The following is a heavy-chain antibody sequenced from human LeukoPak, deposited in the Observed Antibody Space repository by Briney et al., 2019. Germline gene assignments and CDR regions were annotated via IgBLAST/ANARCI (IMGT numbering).Heavy chain of an antibody. D-gene: IGHD3-3*01. CDR2: INHSGST. J-gene: IGHJ5*02. V-gene: IGHV4-34*01. Sequence: SETLSLTCAVYGGCFSGYYWSWIRQPPGKGLEWIGEINHSGSTNYNPSLKSRVTISVDTSKNQFSLKLSSVTAADTAVYYCAREWGYDFWSGGLHRLDPWGQGTLVTVSS. CDR3: AREWGYDFWSGGLHRLDP. CDR1: GGCFSGYY.